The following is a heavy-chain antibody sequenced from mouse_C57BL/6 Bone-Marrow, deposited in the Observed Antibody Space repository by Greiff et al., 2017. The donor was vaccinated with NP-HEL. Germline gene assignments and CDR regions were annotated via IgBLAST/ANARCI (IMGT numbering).Heavy chain of an antibody. CDR3: ARNDGYYTWFAY. V-gene: IGHV1-81*01. CDR1: GYTFTSYG. D-gene: IGHD2-3*01. J-gene: IGHJ3*01. CDR2: IYPRSGNT. Sequence: QVHVKQSGAELARPGASVKLSCKASGYTFTSYGISWVKQRTGQGLEWIGEIYPRSGNTYYNEKFKGKATLTADKSSSTAYMELRSLTSEDSAVYFCARNDGYYTWFAYWGQGTLVTVSA.